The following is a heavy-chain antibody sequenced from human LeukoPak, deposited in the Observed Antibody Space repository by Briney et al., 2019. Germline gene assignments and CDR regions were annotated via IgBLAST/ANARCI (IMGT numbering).Heavy chain of an antibody. V-gene: IGHV4-34*01. J-gene: IGHJ6*03. CDR2: INHSGST. CDR1: GGSISSYY. Sequence: SETLSLTCTVSGGSISSYYWGWIRQPPGKGLEWIGEINHSGSTNYNPSLKSRVTISVDTSKNQFSLKLSSVTAADTAVYYCARGRGDFWSGFTPYYYYMDVWGKGTTVTVSS. CDR3: ARGRGDFWSGFTPYYYYMDV. D-gene: IGHD3-3*01.